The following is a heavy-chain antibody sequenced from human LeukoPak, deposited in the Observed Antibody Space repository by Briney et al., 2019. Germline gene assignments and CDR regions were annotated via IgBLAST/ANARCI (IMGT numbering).Heavy chain of an antibody. V-gene: IGHV4-59*01. Sequence: SETLSLTCTVSGGSISSYYWSWIRQPPGKGLEWIGYIYYSGSTNYNPSLKSRVTISVDTSKNQFSLKLSSVTAADTAVYYCARGDYYDSSGHYWGQGTLVTVSS. CDR2: IYYSGST. CDR1: GGSISSYY. D-gene: IGHD3-22*01. CDR3: ARGDYYDSSGHY. J-gene: IGHJ4*02.